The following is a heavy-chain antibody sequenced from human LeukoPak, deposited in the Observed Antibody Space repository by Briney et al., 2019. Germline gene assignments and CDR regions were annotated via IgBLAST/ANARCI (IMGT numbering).Heavy chain of an antibody. Sequence: SETLSLTCTVSGGSISSYYWSWIRQPPGKGLEWIGYIYYSGSTNYNPSLKSRVTISVDTSKNQFSLKLSSVTAADTAVYYCARGRAIVVVVAATRSHWFDPWGQGTLVTVSS. CDR2: IYYSGST. J-gene: IGHJ5*02. V-gene: IGHV4-59*01. CDR3: ARGRAIVVVVAATRSHWFDP. D-gene: IGHD2-15*01. CDR1: GGSISSYY.